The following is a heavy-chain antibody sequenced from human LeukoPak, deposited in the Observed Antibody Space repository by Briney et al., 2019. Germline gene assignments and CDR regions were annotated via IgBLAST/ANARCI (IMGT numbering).Heavy chain of an antibody. CDR2: IYYSGST. J-gene: IGHJ4*02. Sequence: SETLSLTCAVSGASISSGGHSWNWIRQPPGKGLEWIGYIYYSGSTNYNPSLKSRVTMSLDTSKNQFSLKLSSVTAADTAVYHCARDSGSNFDYWGQGTLVTVSS. V-gene: IGHV4-61*08. CDR1: GASISSGGHS. CDR3: ARDSGSNFDY. D-gene: IGHD2-15*01.